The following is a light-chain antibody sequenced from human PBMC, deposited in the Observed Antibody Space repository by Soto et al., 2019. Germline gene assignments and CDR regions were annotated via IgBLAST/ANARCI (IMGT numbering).Light chain of an antibody. CDR2: EGT. J-gene: IGLJ3*02. CDR3: CSHAGSSSWV. V-gene: IGLV2-23*01. CDR1: SSDFGTYNL. Sequence: QSALTQPASVSGSPGQSITISCTGKSSDFGTYNLVSWYQQYPGKAPKLIIYEGTKRPPGVSDRFSGSESGNTASLTISGLQTEDEADYYCCSHAGSSSWVFGGGTKHTVL.